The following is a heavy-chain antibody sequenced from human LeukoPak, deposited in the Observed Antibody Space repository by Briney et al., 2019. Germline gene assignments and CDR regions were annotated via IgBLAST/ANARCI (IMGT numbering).Heavy chain of an antibody. CDR2: IYPGDSDT. J-gene: IGHJ4*02. Sequence: GESLKFSCKGSGYIFTHNWLGWVRQMPGKGLEWMGIIYPGDSDTRYSPSFEGQVTISVDKSSSTAYLQWSSLKASDTAMYYCARQTRDGSGSRGYFFDFWGQGTLVTVSS. D-gene: IGHD3-10*01. CDR1: GYIFTHNW. CDR3: ARQTRDGSGSRGYFFDF. V-gene: IGHV5-51*01.